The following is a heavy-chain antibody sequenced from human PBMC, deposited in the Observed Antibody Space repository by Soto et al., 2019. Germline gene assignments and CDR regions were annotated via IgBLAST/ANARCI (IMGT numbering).Heavy chain of an antibody. D-gene: IGHD2-15*01. Sequence: QVQLVESGGGVVQPGGSLRLSCTTSGFTFNTYGMYWVRQAPGKGLEWVAIIWYDGSNKYYGDSVKGRFTSSRDNSKNTLYLQMNRLRAEDTALYYCARGDCTGAYCYSWPFNYGVDVWGQGTTVTVSS. V-gene: IGHV3-33*08. CDR3: ARGDCTGAYCYSWPFNYGVDV. J-gene: IGHJ6*01. CDR2: IWYDGSNK. CDR1: GFTFNTYG.